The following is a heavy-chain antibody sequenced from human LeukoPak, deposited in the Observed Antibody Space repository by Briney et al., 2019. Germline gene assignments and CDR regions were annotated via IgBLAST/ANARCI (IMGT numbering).Heavy chain of an antibody. Sequence: PGGSLRPSCAASGFTFSSYAMHWVRQAPGKGLEWVALIWYDGSNKYYADSVRGRFTISRDNSKNTLYLQMKSLRVEDTAVYYCARAGVGAIYYFDYWGQGTLVTVSS. V-gene: IGHV3-33*08. CDR1: GFTFSSYA. D-gene: IGHD1-26*01. J-gene: IGHJ4*02. CDR2: IWYDGSNK. CDR3: ARAGVGAIYYFDY.